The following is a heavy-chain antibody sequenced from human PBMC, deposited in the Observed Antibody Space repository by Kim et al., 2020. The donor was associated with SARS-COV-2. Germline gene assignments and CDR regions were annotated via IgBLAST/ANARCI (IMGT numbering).Heavy chain of an antibody. CDR1: GGSFSTSA. V-gene: IGHV1-69*04. J-gene: IGHJ5*02. D-gene: IGHD2-15*01. Sequence: GAEVKKPGSSVKVSCKASGGSFSTSAISWVRQAPGQGLEWMGRIIPVFHIANYGRRFQDRVTITADTSTSTVHMELTRLRFEDTAVYFCARGGDCSGASCALRGRGWFDPWGQGSLVTVSS. CDR3: ARGGDCSGASCALRGRGWFDP. CDR2: IIPVFHIA.